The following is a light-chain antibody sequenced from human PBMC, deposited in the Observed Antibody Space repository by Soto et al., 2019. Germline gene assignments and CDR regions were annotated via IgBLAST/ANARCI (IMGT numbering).Light chain of an antibody. Sequence: IQMTQSASTLSASVGDRVTITCRASQSISSWLAWYQQKTGKAPKVLIYDASSLESGVQSRFSGSGSGTELSITISSLQPDDFATYYCQQYNSYSETFGQGTKV. J-gene: IGKJ1*01. CDR2: DAS. V-gene: IGKV1-5*01. CDR3: QQYNSYSET. CDR1: QSISSW.